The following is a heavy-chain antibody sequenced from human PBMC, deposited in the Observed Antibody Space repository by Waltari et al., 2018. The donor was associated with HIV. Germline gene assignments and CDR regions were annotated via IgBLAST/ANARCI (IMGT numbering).Heavy chain of an antibody. Sequence: QVQLQESGPGLVKPSETLSLTCTVSGGSISSYYWIWIRQPPGKGMDWIGCIYYSRRNNYKPPLKSRVTLSVDMSKSQFSLKLGSVIAADTGGYYCARSVRYRGYFDYWVQGTLVTVSS. D-gene: IGHD3-16*02. CDR2: IYYSRRN. CDR1: GGSISSYY. CDR3: ARSVRYRGYFDY. J-gene: IGHJ4*02. V-gene: IGHV4-59*01.